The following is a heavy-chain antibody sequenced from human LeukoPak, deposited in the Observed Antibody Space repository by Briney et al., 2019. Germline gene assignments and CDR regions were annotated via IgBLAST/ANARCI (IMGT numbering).Heavy chain of an antibody. J-gene: IGHJ3*02. Sequence: ASVKVSCKASGYTFTNYGISWVRQAHGQGLEWMGSISADNGHTKYAQKVQGRVTMTRDTSTSTAYMELRSLRSDDTAVYYCARDGPRRYHYDSSGREDAFDIWGQGTMVTVSS. D-gene: IGHD3-22*01. CDR3: ARDGPRRYHYDSSGREDAFDI. CDR1: GYTFTNYG. CDR2: ISADNGHT. V-gene: IGHV1-18*01.